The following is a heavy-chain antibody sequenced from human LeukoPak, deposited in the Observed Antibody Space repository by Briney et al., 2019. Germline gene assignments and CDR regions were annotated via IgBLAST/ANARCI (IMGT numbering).Heavy chain of an antibody. V-gene: IGHV4-34*01. CDR2: INHSGST. CDR3: ARRITIFGVVIRYYYHGMDV. Sequence: SETLSLTCAVYGGSFSGYYWSWIRQPPGKGLEWIGEINHSGSTNYNPSLKSRVTISVDTSKNQFSLKLSSVTAADTAVYYCARRITIFGVVIRYYYHGMDVWGQGTTVTVSS. CDR1: GGSFSGYY. D-gene: IGHD3-3*01. J-gene: IGHJ6*02.